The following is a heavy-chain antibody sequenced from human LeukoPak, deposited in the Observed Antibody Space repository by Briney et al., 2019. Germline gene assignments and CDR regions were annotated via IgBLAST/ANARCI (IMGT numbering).Heavy chain of an antibody. D-gene: IGHD1-7*01. CDR2: ISGSGGST. CDR3: AKDGGKTGTTWGPFDY. V-gene: IGHV3-23*01. CDR1: GFTFSSYA. Sequence: GGSLRLSCAASGFTFSSYAMSWVRQAPGKGLEWVSAISGSGGSTYYADSVKGRFTISRDNSKNTLYLQMNSLRAEDTAVYYCAKDGGKTGTTWGPFDYWGQGTLVTVSS. J-gene: IGHJ4*02.